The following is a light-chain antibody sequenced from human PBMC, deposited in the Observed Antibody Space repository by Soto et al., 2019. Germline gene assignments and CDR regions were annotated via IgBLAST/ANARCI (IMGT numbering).Light chain of an antibody. Sequence: IVLTQSPATLSVSPGESATLSCRASQSVSSNLAWHQQKPGQAPRILMYDASTRATGISARFSGSGSGTEFTLTISSLQSEDFAVYYCQQYHNWPITFGQVTRLEI. CDR2: DAS. CDR1: QSVSSN. J-gene: IGKJ5*01. V-gene: IGKV3-15*01. CDR3: QQYHNWPIT.